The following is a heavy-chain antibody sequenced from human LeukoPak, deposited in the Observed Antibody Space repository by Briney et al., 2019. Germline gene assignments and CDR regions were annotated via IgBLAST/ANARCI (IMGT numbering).Heavy chain of an antibody. CDR3: ARARIGDPFDY. D-gene: IGHD4-17*01. CDR1: GGSISSYY. Sequence: SETLSLTCTVSGGSISSYYWSWIRQPPGKGLEWIGYIYHSGSTYYNPSLKSRVTISVDRSKNQFSLKLSSVTAADTAVYYCARARIGDPFDYWGQGTLVTVSS. V-gene: IGHV4-59*12. J-gene: IGHJ4*02. CDR2: IYHSGST.